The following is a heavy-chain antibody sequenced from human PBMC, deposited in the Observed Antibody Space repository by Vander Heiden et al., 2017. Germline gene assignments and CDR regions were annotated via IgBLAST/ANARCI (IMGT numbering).Heavy chain of an antibody. V-gene: IGHV3-30*18. CDR3: AKGVFRGSYYFDY. J-gene: IGHJ4*02. Sequence: QVQLVESGGGVVQSGRSLRLSCAASGFTISNYAMHWVRQAPGKGQEWVAVVSHDGSNEYYADSVEGRFTISRDNSKKTLYLQMNSLRAEDTAVYYCAKGVFRGSYYFDYWGQGSLVTVSS. CDR1: GFTISNYA. D-gene: IGHD3-16*01. CDR2: VSHDGSNE.